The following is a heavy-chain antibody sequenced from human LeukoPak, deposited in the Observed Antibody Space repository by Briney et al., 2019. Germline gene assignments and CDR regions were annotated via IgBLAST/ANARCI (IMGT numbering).Heavy chain of an antibody. V-gene: IGHV4-31*03. CDR3: ARTTMVYNWYFDL. CDR1: GESLSSSGYY. J-gene: IGHJ2*01. D-gene: IGHD5-18*01. CDR2: IDYSGST. Sequence: SETLSLTCNVSGESLSSSGYYWSWIRQHPGKGLEWIGSIDYSGSTHYNPSLKSRVTISEDTSNNQFSLRLSSVTAADTAVYYCARTTMVYNWYFDLWGHGTLVTVSS.